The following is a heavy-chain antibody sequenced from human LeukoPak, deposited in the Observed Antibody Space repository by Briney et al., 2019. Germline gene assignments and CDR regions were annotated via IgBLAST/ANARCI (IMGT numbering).Heavy chain of an antibody. V-gene: IGHV3-9*03. J-gene: IGHJ4*02. Sequence: GGSLRLSCAASGFTFDDYAMHWVRQAPGKGLEWVSGISWNSGSIGYADSVKGRFTISRDNAKNSLYPQMNSLRAEDMALYYCAKDFSGWFYYFDYWGQGTLVTVSS. CDR3: AKDFSGWFYYFDY. CDR2: ISWNSGSI. D-gene: IGHD6-19*01. CDR1: GFTFDDYA.